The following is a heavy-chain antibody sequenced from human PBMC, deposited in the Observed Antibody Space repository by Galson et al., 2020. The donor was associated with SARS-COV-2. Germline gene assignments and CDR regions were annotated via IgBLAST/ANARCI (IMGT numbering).Heavy chain of an antibody. Sequence: GESLKISCAASGFTFSSYGMHWVRQAPGKGLEWVAVIWYDGSNKYYADSVKGRFTISRDNSKNTLYLQMNSLRAEDTAVYYCAKATVTTWYYYYYYMDVWGKGTTVTVSS. V-gene: IGHV3-33*06. CDR1: GFTFSSYG. CDR3: AKATVTTWYYYYYYMDV. J-gene: IGHJ6*03. D-gene: IGHD4-17*01. CDR2: IWYDGSNK.